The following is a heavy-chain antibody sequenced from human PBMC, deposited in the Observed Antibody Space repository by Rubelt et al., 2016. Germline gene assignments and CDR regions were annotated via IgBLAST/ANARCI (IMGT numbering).Heavy chain of an antibody. CDR3: ARARSPYSTYYFDY. D-gene: IGHD2/OR15-2a*01. CDR2: IYYSGRT. J-gene: IGHJ4*02. Sequence: QVQLQESGPGLVKPSETLSLTCTVSGYSISSGGYYWSWIRQHPGKGLEWIGYIYYSGRTYYNPSPKSRVTISVDTSKNQVSLKLSSVTAADTAVYYCARARSPYSTYYFDYWGQGTLVTVSS. CDR1: GYSISSGGYY. V-gene: IGHV4-31*03.